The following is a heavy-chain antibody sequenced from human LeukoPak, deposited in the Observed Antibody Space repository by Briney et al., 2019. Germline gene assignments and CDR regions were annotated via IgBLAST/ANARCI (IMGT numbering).Heavy chain of an antibody. D-gene: IGHD3-22*01. CDR3: ARVRYYYDSSGYWLNYYYGMDV. J-gene: IGHJ6*02. V-gene: IGHV3-66*01. CDR2: IYSDGGT. Sequence: GGSLRLSCAASGFTFSDYYITWVRQAPGKGLEWVSVIYSDGGTYYADSVKGRFSISRDNSKNTVNLQMNRLRAEDTAVYYCARVRYYYDSSGYWLNYYYGMDVWGQGTTVTVSS. CDR1: GFTFSDYY.